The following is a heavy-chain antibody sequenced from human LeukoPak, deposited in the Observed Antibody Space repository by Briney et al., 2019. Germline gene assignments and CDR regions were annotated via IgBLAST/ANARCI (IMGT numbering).Heavy chain of an antibody. CDR1: GFIFSRYG. J-gene: IGHJ4*02. CDR2: ISGSAVT. CDR3: ARGSGYSYGFTGRERTKSRLDY. Sequence: GGSLRLSCAASGFIFSRYGMHWVRQAPGKGLEWVAAISGSAVTFYGDSVKGRFTISRDNSKNTLYLQMNSLRAEDTAVYYCARGSGYSYGFTGRERTKSRLDYWGQGTLVTVSS. D-gene: IGHD5-18*01. V-gene: IGHV3-NL1*01.